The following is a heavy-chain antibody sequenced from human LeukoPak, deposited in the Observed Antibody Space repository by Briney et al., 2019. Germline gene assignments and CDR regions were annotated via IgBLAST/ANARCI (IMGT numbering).Heavy chain of an antibody. CDR1: GFTFSSYW. Sequence: PGRSLRLSCAASGFTFSSYWMSWVRQAPGKGLEWVANIKQDGSEKYYVDSVKGRFTISRDNAKNSLYLQMNSLRAEDTAVYYCARDGLDYDILTGYLPAAFDIWGQGTMVTVSS. J-gene: IGHJ3*02. V-gene: IGHV3-7*05. D-gene: IGHD3-9*01. CDR2: IKQDGSEK. CDR3: ARDGLDYDILTGYLPAAFDI.